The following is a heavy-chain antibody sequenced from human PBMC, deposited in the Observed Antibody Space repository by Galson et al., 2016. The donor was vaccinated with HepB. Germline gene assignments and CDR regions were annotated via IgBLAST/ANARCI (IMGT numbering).Heavy chain of an antibody. V-gene: IGHV3-53*01. CDR1: GFSVSDNC. D-gene: IGHD5-24*01. J-gene: IGHJ4*02. Sequence: SLRLSCAPSGFSVSDNCMNWVRQAPGKGLEWVSVIYSGGEIFYTDSVEGRFTISRDDSKNTLYLQMNSLRAEDTAVYYCARGGGRDYNYMWGSGYFDYWGQGTLVTVSS. CDR2: IYSGGEI. CDR3: ARGGGRDYNYMWGSGYFDY.